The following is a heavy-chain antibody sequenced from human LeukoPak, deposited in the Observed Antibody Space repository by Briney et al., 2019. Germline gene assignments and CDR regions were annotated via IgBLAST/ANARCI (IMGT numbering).Heavy chain of an antibody. J-gene: IGHJ4*02. CDR2: ISVYNGNT. D-gene: IGHD2-2*01. CDR1: GYSFSNYV. Sequence: ASVKVSCKASGYSFSNYVITWVRQAPGQGLEWMGWISVYNGNTKYAQRFEGRVTMITVTSTSTAYMELTSLRSDDTAVYYCARVWGVGLPYYFDYWGQGTLVTVSS. CDR3: ARVWGVGLPYYFDY. V-gene: IGHV1-18*01.